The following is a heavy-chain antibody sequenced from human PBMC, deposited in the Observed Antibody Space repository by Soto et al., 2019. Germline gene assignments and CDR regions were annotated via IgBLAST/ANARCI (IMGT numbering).Heavy chain of an antibody. J-gene: IGHJ4*02. V-gene: IGHV3-30-3*01. D-gene: IGHD4-17*01. Sequence: GGSLRLSCAASGFTFSSYAMHWVRQAPGKGLEWVAVISYDGSNKYYADSVKGRFTISRDNSKNTLYLQMNGLRAEDTAVYYCARDLTTVVTPWFDYWGQGTLVTVSS. CDR2: ISYDGSNK. CDR1: GFTFSSYA. CDR3: ARDLTTVVTPWFDY.